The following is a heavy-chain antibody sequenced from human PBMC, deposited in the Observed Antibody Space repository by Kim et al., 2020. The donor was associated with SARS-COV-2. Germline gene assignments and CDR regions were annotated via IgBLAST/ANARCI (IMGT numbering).Heavy chain of an antibody. J-gene: IGHJ6*02. CDR3: ARDGHHYYGMDV. V-gene: IGHV4-61*01. Sequence: SETLSLTCTVSGGSVSSGSYYWSWIRQPPGKGLEWIGYIYYSGSTNYNPSLKSRVTISVDTSKNQFSLKLSSVTAADTAVYYCARDGHHYYGMDVWGQGTTVTVSS. CDR2: IYYSGST. CDR1: GGSVSSGSYY.